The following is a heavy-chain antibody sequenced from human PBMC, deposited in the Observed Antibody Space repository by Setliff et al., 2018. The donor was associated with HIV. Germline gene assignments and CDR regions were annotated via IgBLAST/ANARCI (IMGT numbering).Heavy chain of an antibody. CDR3: AIFCSGGSCPDY. CDR1: GGSITSHY. D-gene: IGHD2-15*01. V-gene: IGHV4-59*11. J-gene: IGHJ4*02. Sequence: AETLSLTCNVSGGSITSHYWTWIRQPPGKGLEWIGVISYSGSPHYNPSLKSRVTIGMDTSKKQVSLTLSSVTAVDTAVYYCAIFCSGGSCPDYWGQGTLVTV. CDR2: ISYSGSP.